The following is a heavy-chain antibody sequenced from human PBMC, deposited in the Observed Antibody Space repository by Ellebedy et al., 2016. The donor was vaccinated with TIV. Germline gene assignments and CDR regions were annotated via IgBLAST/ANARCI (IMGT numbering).Heavy chain of an antibody. J-gene: IGHJ3*02. CDR1: GYTFTRYA. CDR2: ISTYNGNT. Sequence: AASVKVSCKTSGYTFTRYAIHWVRQAPGQGLEWMGWISTYNGNTNYAQKPQGRVTMTTVTSTTTAYMELRSVRSDDTAVYFCARDGDIVVGGAFDIWGQGTMVTVSA. CDR3: ARDGDIVVGGAFDI. D-gene: IGHD2-15*01. V-gene: IGHV1-18*01.